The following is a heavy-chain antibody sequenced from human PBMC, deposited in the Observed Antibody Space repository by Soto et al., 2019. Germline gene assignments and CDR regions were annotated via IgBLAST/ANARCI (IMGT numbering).Heavy chain of an antibody. CDR3: TRDLSH. J-gene: IGHJ4*02. Sequence: DVQLVESGGGLVQPGGSLRLSCAASGFPFSTYPMHWVRQAPGKGLEWISYINSASSTTFHAESVKGRFTVSRDNAKNSLYLQLTSLRHDDTAVYYCTRDLSHWGQGTLVTVSS. V-gene: IGHV3-48*02. CDR2: INSASSTT. CDR1: GFPFSTYP.